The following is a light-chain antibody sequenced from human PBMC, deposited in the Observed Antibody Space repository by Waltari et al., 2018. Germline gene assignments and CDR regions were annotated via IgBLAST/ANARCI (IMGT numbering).Light chain of an antibody. V-gene: IGLV3-27*01. CDR1: VLTNKS. J-gene: IGLJ3*02. CDR3: YSAADSDPWV. CDR2: KDS. Sequence: SYELTQPSSVSVSPGQTARFTCPGDVLTNKSVRWFQQKPGQAPVLLIYKDSERPSVIPERFSGSSSGTTVTLTFSGAQVEDEADYYCYSAADSDPWVFGGGTKLTVL.